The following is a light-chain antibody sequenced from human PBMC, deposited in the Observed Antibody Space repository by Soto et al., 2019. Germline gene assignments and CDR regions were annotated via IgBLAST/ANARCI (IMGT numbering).Light chain of an antibody. V-gene: IGKV3-15*01. J-gene: IGKJ1*01. CDR3: QQYNNWPPRGT. CDR1: QGVSTN. Sequence: EIVLTQSPATLSVSPGERATLSCRASQGVSTNLAWYQQKPGQGPRLLMYGASTRATGIPARFSGSGSGTEFTLNISSLQPEDFALYYCQQYNNWPPRGTFGQGTEVEFK. CDR2: GAS.